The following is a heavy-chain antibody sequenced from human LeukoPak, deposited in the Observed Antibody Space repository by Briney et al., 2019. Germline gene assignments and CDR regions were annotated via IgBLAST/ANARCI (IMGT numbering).Heavy chain of an antibody. CDR2: INHSGST. CDR3: GRGVRQLRGRYYSGRAG. D-gene: IGHD3-16*01. Sequence: SETLSLTCAVYGGSFSGYYWSWIRQPPGKGLEWIGEINHSGSTNYNPSLKSRVTISVDTSKNQFSLKLSSVTAADTAVYYCGRGVRQLRGRYYSGRAGWVQGPTVTVPS. J-gene: IGHJ6*02. V-gene: IGHV4-34*01. CDR1: GGSFSGYY.